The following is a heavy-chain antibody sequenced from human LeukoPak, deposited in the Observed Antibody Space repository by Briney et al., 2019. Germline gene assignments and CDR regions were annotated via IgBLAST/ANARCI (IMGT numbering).Heavy chain of an antibody. CDR3: ARIWPHEYYDYVWGSYGFDY. CDR2: INPNSGGT. Sequence: ASVKVSCKASGYTFTGYYMHWVRQAPGQGLEWMGWINPNSGGTNYAQKFQGRVTMTRDTSISTAYMELSRLRSDDTAVYYCARIWPHEYYDYVWGSYGFDYWGQGTLVTVSS. CDR1: GYTFTGYY. D-gene: IGHD3-16*01. J-gene: IGHJ4*02. V-gene: IGHV1-2*02.